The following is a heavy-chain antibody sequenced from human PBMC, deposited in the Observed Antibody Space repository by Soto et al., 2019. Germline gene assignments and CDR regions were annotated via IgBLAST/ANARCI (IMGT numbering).Heavy chain of an antibody. CDR1: GYSFTSYW. J-gene: IGHJ6*02. CDR2: IDPSDSYT. CDR3: ARLEGVGATWKGHGMDV. Sequence: GRSLKFSCKCSGYSFTSYWINCVRQMPGKGLEWMGRIDPSDSYTNYSPSFQGHVTISADKSISTAYLQWSSLKASDTAMYYCARLEGVGATWKGHGMDVWGQGTTVTVSS. D-gene: IGHD1-26*01. V-gene: IGHV5-10-1*01.